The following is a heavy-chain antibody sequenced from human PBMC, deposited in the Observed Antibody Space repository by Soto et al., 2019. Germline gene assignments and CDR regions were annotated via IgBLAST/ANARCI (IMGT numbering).Heavy chain of an antibody. D-gene: IGHD4-17*01. CDR3: ARDYGDYQFDY. Sequence: QLQLQESGPGLVRPSETPSLTCTVSGGSISSSSYYWGWIRQPPGKGLEWIGNIYYRGTTYYNPSLKSRVTISVDTSKNQFSLKLASVTAADTAVYYCARDYGDYQFDYWGQGTLVTVSS. CDR2: IYYRGTT. CDR1: GGSISSSSYY. J-gene: IGHJ4*02. V-gene: IGHV4-39*02.